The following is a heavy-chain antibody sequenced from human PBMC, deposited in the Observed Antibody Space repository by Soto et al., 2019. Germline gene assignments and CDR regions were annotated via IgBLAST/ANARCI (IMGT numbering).Heavy chain of an antibody. J-gene: IGHJ6*03. Sequence: QVQLVQSGAEVKKPGASVKVSCKASGYTFTSYDINWVRQATGQGLEWMGWMNPNSGNTGYAQKFQGRVTMTRNTSISIAYMELSSLRSEDTAVYYCARGRDWNDLLRYYYYMDVWGKGTTVTVSS. V-gene: IGHV1-8*01. CDR2: MNPNSGNT. CDR1: GYTFTSYD. CDR3: ARGRDWNDLLRYYYYMDV. D-gene: IGHD1-1*01.